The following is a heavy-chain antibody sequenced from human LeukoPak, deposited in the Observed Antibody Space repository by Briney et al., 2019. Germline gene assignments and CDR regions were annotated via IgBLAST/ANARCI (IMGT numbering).Heavy chain of an antibody. J-gene: IGHJ4*02. CDR2: INPSGGST. Sequence: ASVKVSCKASGYTFTGYYMHWVRQAPGQGLEWMGIINPSGGSTSYAQKSQGRVTMTRDMSTSTVYMELSSLRSEDTAVYYCAREELRGYSYGYVGGLDYWGQGTLVTVSS. CDR3: AREELRGYSYGYVGGLDY. V-gene: IGHV1-46*01. D-gene: IGHD5-18*01. CDR1: GYTFTGYY.